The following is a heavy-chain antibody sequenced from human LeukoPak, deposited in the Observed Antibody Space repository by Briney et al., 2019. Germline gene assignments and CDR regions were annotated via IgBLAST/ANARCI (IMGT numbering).Heavy chain of an antibody. CDR1: GGSFSGYY. V-gene: IGHV4-34*01. D-gene: IGHD3-3*01. CDR3: ARGSGYDFWSGYYPPRYYGMDV. J-gene: IGHJ6*02. CDR2: INHSGST. Sequence: SETLSLTCAVYGGSFSGYYWSWIRQPPGKGLEWIGEINHSGSTNYNPSLKSRVTISVDTSKNQFSLKLSSVTAADTAVYYCARGSGYDFWSGYYPPRYYGMDVWGQGTTITASS.